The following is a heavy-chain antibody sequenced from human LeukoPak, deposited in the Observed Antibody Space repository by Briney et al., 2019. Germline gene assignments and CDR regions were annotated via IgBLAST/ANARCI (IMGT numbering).Heavy chain of an antibody. V-gene: IGHV1-69-2*01. CDR3: ATGRKRITIFGVVHDI. CDR1: GYTFTDYY. CDR2: VDPEDGET. Sequence: ASVKISCKVSGYTFTDYYMHWVQQAPGKGLEWMGPVDPEDGETIYAEKFQGRVTITADTSTDTAYMELSSLRSEDTAVYYCATGRKRITIFGVVHDIWGQGTMVTVPS. D-gene: IGHD3-3*01. J-gene: IGHJ3*02.